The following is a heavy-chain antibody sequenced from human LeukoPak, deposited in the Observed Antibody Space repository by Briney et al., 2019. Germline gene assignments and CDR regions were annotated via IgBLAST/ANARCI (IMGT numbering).Heavy chain of an antibody. D-gene: IGHD3-9*01. V-gene: IGHV1-2*02. J-gene: IGHJ4*02. Sequence: ASVKVSCKASGYTFTGYYMHWVRQGPGQGLEWLGWINPNSGGTNYAQKFQGRVTMTRDTSISTAYMELSRLRSDDTAVYYCARLRDDILTGYFDYWGQGTLVTVSS. CDR1: GYTFTGYY. CDR3: ARLRDDILTGYFDY. CDR2: INPNSGGT.